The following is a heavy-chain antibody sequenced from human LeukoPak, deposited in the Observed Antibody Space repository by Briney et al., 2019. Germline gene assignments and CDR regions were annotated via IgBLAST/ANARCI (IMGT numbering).Heavy chain of an antibody. CDR3: ARPYCSSPNCYWGWFDP. CDR2: IFPGNSET. CDR1: GYTFRNYW. D-gene: IGHD2-2*01. V-gene: IGHV5-51*01. Sequence: GESLKISCKASGYTFRNYWVGWVRQLPGQGLELMGIIFPGNSETRYSPSFQGQVTISVDMSTNTASLQWTSLKASDTAMYYCARPYCSSPNCYWGWFDPWGQGTLVTVSS. J-gene: IGHJ5*02.